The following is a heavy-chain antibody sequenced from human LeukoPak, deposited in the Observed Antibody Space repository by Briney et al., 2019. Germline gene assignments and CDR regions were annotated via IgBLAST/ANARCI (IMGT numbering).Heavy chain of an antibody. CDR2: TYSGGTT. D-gene: IGHD3-10*01. CDR1: GFTVSSNY. V-gene: IGHV3-53*01. Sequence: GGSLRLSCAASGFTVSSNYMTWVRQAPGKGLDWVSITYSGGTTYYADSVKGRFTISRDNSKNTLYLQMNSLRVEDTAVYYCARTPDGADYWGQGTLVTVSS. J-gene: IGHJ4*02. CDR3: ARTPDGADY.